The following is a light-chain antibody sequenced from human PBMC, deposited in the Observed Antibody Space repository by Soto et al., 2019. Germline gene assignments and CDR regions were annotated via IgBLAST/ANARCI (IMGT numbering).Light chain of an antibody. CDR1: SRDVGTYTL. CDR3: CSYAGSSSVL. CDR2: EGS. V-gene: IGLV2-23*03. J-gene: IGLJ2*01. Sequence: QSALTQPASVSGSTGQSITISCTGTSRDVGTYTLVSWYQQYPGKAPKLIIYEGSKRPSGVSNRFSASKTGRTASLTISGLQPEDEADYYCCSYAGSSSVLFGGGTNVTVL.